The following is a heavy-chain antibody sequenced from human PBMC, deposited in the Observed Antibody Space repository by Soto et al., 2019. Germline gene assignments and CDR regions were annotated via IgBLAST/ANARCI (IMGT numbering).Heavy chain of an antibody. CDR2: MSPNSENK. CDR1: GYTFTNFD. CDR3: ASCFGSGLDTGGYYGFDV. J-gene: IGHJ6*02. Sequence: ASVKVSCKTSGYTFTNFDVNWVRQAAGQGLEWMGWMSPNSENKGYAQKFQGRVSMTRDTSITTAYMELSSLRSEDTAVYYCASCFGSGLDTGGYYGFDVWGQGTMVTVSS. D-gene: IGHD3-10*01. V-gene: IGHV1-8*01.